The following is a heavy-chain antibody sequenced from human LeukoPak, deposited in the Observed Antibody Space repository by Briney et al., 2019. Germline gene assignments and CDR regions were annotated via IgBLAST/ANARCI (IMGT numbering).Heavy chain of an antibody. CDR3: AKHRQVEDSGSHYVIFDY. V-gene: IGHV3-23*01. D-gene: IGHD1-26*01. Sequence: GGSLRLSCAASGFPFSSYAMSWVRQSPGKGLEWVSAISGGNGNTYYAYYADSVRGRFTISRDSSKNTLYLQMNSLGAEDTAVYYCAKHRQVEDSGSHYVIFDYWGQGTLVTVSS. CDR2: ISGGNGNTYYA. J-gene: IGHJ4*02. CDR1: GFPFSSYA.